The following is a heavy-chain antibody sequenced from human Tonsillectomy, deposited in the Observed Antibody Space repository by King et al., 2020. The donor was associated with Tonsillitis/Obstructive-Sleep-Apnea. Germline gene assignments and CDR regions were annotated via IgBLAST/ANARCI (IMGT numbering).Heavy chain of an antibody. J-gene: IGHJ4*02. CDR2: ISGGGGGT. CDR1: GITFSSYA. CDR3: AKAMVQGIIITIFDY. D-gene: IGHD3-10*01. Sequence: VQLVESGGGLVQPGGSLRLSCAASGITFSSYAMSWVRQAPGKGLEWVSTISGGGGGTYYADPVKGRFTISRDNSKNTLYLKMNSLRAEDTAVYYCAKAMVQGIIITIFDYWGQGTLVTVSS. V-gene: IGHV3-23*04.